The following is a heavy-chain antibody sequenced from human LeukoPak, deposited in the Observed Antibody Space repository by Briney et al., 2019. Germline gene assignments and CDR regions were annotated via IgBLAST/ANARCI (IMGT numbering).Heavy chain of an antibody. CDR3: CGSGSTHAFDI. CDR1: GFTFSSYA. Sequence: GGSLRLSCAASGFTFSSYAMHWVRQAPGKGLEYVSAISSNGGSTYYANSVKGRFTISRDNSKNTLYLQMGSLRAEDMAVYYCCGSGSTHAFDIWGQGTMVTVSS. J-gene: IGHJ3*02. V-gene: IGHV3-64*01. CDR2: ISSNGGST. D-gene: IGHD3-10*01.